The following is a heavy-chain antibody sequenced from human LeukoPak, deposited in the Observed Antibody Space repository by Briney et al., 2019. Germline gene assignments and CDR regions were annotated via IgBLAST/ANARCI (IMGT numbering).Heavy chain of an antibody. CDR2: IYYSGRT. V-gene: IGHV4-59*01. Sequence: SETLSLTCTVSGGPISGYYWNWIRQPPGKGLEWIGSIYYSGRTSFNGSLKTRITMSVDTSKNQFSLKLTSVTTADTAVYFCARDSAGDYWLDPWGQGTPVTVSS. D-gene: IGHD7-27*01. J-gene: IGHJ5*02. CDR3: ARDSAGDYWLDP. CDR1: GGPISGYY.